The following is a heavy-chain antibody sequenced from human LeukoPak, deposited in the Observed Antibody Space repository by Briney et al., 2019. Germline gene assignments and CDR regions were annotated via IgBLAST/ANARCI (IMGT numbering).Heavy chain of an antibody. CDR2: IIPILGIA. V-gene: IGHV1-69*04. J-gene: IGHJ6*02. D-gene: IGHD5-18*01. Sequence: SVKVSCKASGGTFSSYAISWVRQAPGQGLEWMGRIIPILGIANYAQKFQGRVTITADKSTSTAYMELSSLRSEDTAVYYCASNPTWIQLWSCCMDVWGQGTTVTVSS. CDR1: GGTFSSYA. CDR3: ASNPTWIQLWSCCMDV.